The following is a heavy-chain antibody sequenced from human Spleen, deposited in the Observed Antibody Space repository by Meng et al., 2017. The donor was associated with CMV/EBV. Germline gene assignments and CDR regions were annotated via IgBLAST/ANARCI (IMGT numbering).Heavy chain of an antibody. Sequence: GGSLRLSCAASGFPFSRYWMSWVRQAPGKGLEWVSGISWNSGSIGYADSVKGRFTISRDNAKNSLYLQMNSLRAEDMALYYCAKSIGYSSSSYYFDYWGQGTLVTVSS. V-gene: IGHV3-9*03. CDR1: GFPFSRYW. J-gene: IGHJ4*02. CDR3: AKSIGYSSSSYYFDY. D-gene: IGHD6-6*01. CDR2: ISWNSGSI.